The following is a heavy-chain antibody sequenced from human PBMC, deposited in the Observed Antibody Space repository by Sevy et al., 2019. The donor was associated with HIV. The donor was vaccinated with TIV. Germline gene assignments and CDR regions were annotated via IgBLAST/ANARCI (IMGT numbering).Heavy chain of an antibody. CDR2: IKNDGSST. J-gene: IGHJ6*02. CDR3: AREGVDFWSGPVDFYYGMDV. V-gene: IGHV3-74*01. Sequence: GGSLRLSCAASGFTFSRYLMHLVRQAPGKGLVWVSQIKNDGSSTTYADSVKGRLTISRDNAKNTLYLQMNSLRAEDTAVYYCAREGVDFWSGPVDFYYGMDVWGQGATVTVSS. D-gene: IGHD3-3*01. CDR1: GFTFSRYL.